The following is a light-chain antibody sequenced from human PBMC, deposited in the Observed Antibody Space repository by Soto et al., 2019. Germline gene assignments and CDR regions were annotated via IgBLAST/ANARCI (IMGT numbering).Light chain of an antibody. V-gene: IGLV2-11*01. CDR2: DVS. J-gene: IGLJ1*01. Sequence: QSALTQPRSVSGSPGQSVTISCTGTSSDVGGYNYVSWYQQHPGKAPKLMIYDVSKRPSGVSDRFSGSKSGNTASLTISGLKAEDEADYYCCSFSGSPYVFGTGTKLTVL. CDR3: CSFSGSPYV. CDR1: SSDVGGYNY.